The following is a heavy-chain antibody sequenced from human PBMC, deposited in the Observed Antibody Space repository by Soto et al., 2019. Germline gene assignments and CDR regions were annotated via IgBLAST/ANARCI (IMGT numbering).Heavy chain of an antibody. Sequence: TGPTLVNPTQTLTLTCIFSGFSLRTSGVGVGWIRQPPGKALEWLGFIYWNDDKRYSPSLKSRLTITKDTSKNQVVLTMTNMDPVDTATYYCAKSGSSGWYGWFDPWGQGTLVTVSS. D-gene: IGHD6-19*01. CDR3: AKSGSSGWYGWFDP. J-gene: IGHJ5*02. CDR1: GFSLRTSGVG. CDR2: IYWNDDK. V-gene: IGHV2-5*01.